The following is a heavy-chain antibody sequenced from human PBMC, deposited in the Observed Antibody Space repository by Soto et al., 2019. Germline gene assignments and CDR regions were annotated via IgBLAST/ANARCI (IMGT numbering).Heavy chain of an antibody. CDR2: ISGSGEST. V-gene: IGHV3-23*01. CDR3: AKGGEYWYFDL. D-gene: IGHD3-10*01. J-gene: IGHJ2*01. Sequence: EMQLLDSGGGLVQPGGSLRLSCAASGFTFGSYSISWIRQPPGKGLEWVATISGSGESTYYADSVKGRFTISRDNSKNTLYLQMNSLRAADTAVYHCAKGGEYWYFDLWGRGTLVTVSS. CDR1: GFTFGSYS.